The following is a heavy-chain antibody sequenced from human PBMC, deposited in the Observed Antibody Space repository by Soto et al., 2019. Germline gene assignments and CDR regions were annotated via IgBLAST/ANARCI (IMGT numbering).Heavy chain of an antibody. V-gene: IGHV4-59*01. CDR1: GGSISSYY. CDR2: IYYSGST. CDR3: ARDLSTYDFWSGYSGTYYYGMDV. J-gene: IGHJ6*02. Sequence: PSETLSLTCTVSGGSISSYYWSWIRQPPGKGLEWIGYIYYSGSTNYNPSLKSRVTISVDTSKNQFSLKLSSVTAADTAVYYCARDLSTYDFWSGYSGTYYYGMDVWGQGTTVTVSS. D-gene: IGHD3-3*01.